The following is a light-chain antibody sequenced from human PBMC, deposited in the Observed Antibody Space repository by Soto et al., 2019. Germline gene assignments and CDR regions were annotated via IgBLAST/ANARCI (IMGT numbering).Light chain of an antibody. J-gene: IGKJ1*01. CDR2: KAS. CDR1: QPVGDS. CDR3: QQYSTYSWT. V-gene: IGKV1-5*03. Sequence: DIQVTQSPSTLSASVGDRVTITCRASQPVGDSLAWFQQTPGKAPRLLIYKASTLQGGVPSRFNGSGSGTEFTLSISSLRPDDFATYYCQQYSTYSWTFGQGTKVDIK.